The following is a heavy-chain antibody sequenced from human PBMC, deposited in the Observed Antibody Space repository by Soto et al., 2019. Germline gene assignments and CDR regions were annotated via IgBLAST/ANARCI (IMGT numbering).Heavy chain of an antibody. Sequence: EVELVESGGGLVKPGESLKLSCAASGFTFRTYNMIWVRQAPGKGLEWLASVSSGSSNIYYAASVKGRFTISRDNAQNSLFLQINSLSAEDTAVHYCARQYPSSSRHFDHWGQGTLVTVSA. CDR1: GFTFRTYN. J-gene: IGHJ4*02. CDR3: ARQYPSSSRHFDH. D-gene: IGHD6-6*01. CDR2: VSSGSSNI. V-gene: IGHV3-21*01.